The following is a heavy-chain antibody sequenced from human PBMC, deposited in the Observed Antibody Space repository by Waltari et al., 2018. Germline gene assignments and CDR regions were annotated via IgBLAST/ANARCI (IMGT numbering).Heavy chain of an antibody. D-gene: IGHD3-22*01. V-gene: IGHV4-39*07. CDR2: IYYSGTT. CDR3: ARGGGDYYDSSGPYYFDY. Sequence: QVQLQESGPGLVKPSETLSLTCTVSGGSIRSDNYYWGWIRQPPGKGLEWIASIYYSGTTYYNPSLSGRVSISVDTSKNQFSLKLSSVTAADTAVYYCARGGGDYYDSSGPYYFDYWGQGTLVTVSS. CDR1: GGSIRSDNYY. J-gene: IGHJ4*02.